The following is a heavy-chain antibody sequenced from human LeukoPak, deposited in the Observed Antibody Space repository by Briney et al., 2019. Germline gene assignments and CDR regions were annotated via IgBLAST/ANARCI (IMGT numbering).Heavy chain of an antibody. V-gene: IGHV4-38-2*02. Sequence: SETLSLTCTVSGYSISSGYCWGWIRQPPGKGLEWIGTIYHDGRTYFNPSLKSRVTISLDTSKNQFSLKLSSVTAADTAVYYCARHKMVRGIGYYYYMDVWGKGTTVTISS. J-gene: IGHJ6*03. CDR1: GYSISSGYC. D-gene: IGHD3-10*01. CDR2: IYHDGRT. CDR3: ARHKMVRGIGYYYYMDV.